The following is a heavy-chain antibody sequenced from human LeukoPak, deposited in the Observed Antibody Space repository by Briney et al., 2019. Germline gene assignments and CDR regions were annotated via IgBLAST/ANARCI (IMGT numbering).Heavy chain of an antibody. D-gene: IGHD3-10*01. J-gene: IGHJ3*02. V-gene: IGHV1-2*06. Sequence: ASVKVSCKASGYTFTGYYMHRVRQAPGQGLEWMGRINPNSGGTNYAQKFQGRVTMTRDTSISTAYMELSRLRSDDTAVYYCASGLWFGGNDAFDIWGQGTMVTVSS. CDR1: GYTFTGYY. CDR3: ASGLWFGGNDAFDI. CDR2: INPNSGGT.